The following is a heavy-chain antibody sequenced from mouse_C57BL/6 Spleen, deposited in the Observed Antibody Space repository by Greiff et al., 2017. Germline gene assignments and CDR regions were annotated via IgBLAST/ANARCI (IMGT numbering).Heavy chain of an antibody. CDR3: TTNDGYYLAWFAY. D-gene: IGHD2-3*01. CDR2: IDPENGDT. Sequence: VQLQQSGAELVRPGASVKLSCTASGFNIKDDYMHWVKQRPEQGLEWIGWIDPENGDTEYASKFQGKATITADTSSNTAYLQLSSLTSEDTAVYYCTTNDGYYLAWFAYWGQGTLVTVSA. V-gene: IGHV14-4*01. J-gene: IGHJ3*01. CDR1: GFNIKDDY.